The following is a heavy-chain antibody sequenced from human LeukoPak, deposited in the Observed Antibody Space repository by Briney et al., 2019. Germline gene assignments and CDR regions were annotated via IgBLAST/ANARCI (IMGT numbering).Heavy chain of an antibody. CDR3: ARVKSSKWFGELMGAFDI. J-gene: IGHJ3*02. CDR2: ISYSGGGT. CDR1: GFTFSTYA. D-gene: IGHD3-10*01. Sequence: GGSLRLSCAVSGFTFSTYAMSWVRQAPGKGLEWVSGISYSGGGTYYADSVKGRFTISRDNSKNTLYLQMNSLRAEDTAVYYCARVKSSKWFGELMGAFDIWGQGTMVTVSS. V-gene: IGHV3-23*01.